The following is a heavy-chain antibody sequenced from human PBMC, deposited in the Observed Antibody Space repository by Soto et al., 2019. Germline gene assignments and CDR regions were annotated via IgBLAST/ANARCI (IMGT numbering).Heavy chain of an antibody. D-gene: IGHD3-22*01. Sequence: SVKVSCKASGGTFSSYTISWVRQAPGQGLEWMGRIIPILGIANYAQKFQGRVTITADKSTSTAYMELSSLRSEDTAVYYCARGDYYDSSDVPFDYWGQGTPVTVSS. CDR1: GGTFSSYT. V-gene: IGHV1-69*02. J-gene: IGHJ4*02. CDR3: ARGDYYDSSDVPFDY. CDR2: IIPILGIA.